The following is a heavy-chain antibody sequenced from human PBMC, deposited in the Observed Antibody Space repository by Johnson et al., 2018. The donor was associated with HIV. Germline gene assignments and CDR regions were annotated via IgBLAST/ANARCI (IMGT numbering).Heavy chain of an antibody. D-gene: IGHD2-2*01. V-gene: IGHV3-33*03. CDR1: GFTFSNYG. CDR3: ARVAVSTAAGGVPLDI. J-gene: IGHJ3*02. Sequence: QVQLVESGGGVVQPGRSLRLSCAESGFTFSNYGIHWVRQAPGKGLEWVASTWFDGSKKYYSDSVRGRFIISRDNSKNTLYLQMNSLRAEDTALYFCARVAVSTAAGGVPLDIWGPGTMVNVSA. CDR2: TWFDGSKK.